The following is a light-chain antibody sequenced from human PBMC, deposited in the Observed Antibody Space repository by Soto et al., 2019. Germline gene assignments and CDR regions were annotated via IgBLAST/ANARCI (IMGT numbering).Light chain of an antibody. Sequence: QSALTQPASVSGSPGQSITVSCTGSSSDVGNSNFVSWYQHHPGKAPTLIIYEASKRPSGVSNRFSGSKSGNTASLTISGLQADDEADYYCCSFTSSDTWVFGGGTKVTVL. J-gene: IGLJ3*02. CDR3: CSFTSSDTWV. CDR1: SSDVGNSNF. CDR2: EAS. V-gene: IGLV2-23*01.